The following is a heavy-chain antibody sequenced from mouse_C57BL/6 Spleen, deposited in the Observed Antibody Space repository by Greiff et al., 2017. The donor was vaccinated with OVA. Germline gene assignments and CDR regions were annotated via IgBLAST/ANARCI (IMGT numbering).Heavy chain of an antibody. CDR2: IYPGGGYT. CDR3: ARSRDDGYPYYFDY. V-gene: IGHV1-63*01. D-gene: IGHD2-3*01. CDR1: GYTFTNYW. Sequence: QVQLKESGAELVRPGTSVKMSCKASGYTFTNYWIGWAKQRPGHGLEWIGDIYPGGGYTNYNEKFKGKATLTADKSSSTAYMQFSSLTSEDSAIYYCARSRDDGYPYYFDYWGQGTTLTVSS. J-gene: IGHJ2*01.